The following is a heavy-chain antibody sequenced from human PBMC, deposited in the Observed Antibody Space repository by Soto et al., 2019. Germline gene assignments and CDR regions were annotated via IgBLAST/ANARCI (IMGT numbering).Heavy chain of an antibody. V-gene: IGHV1-69*02. Sequence: QVQLVQSGAEVKKPGSSVKVSCKASGGTFSSYTISWVRQAPGQGLEWMGRITPILGIANYAQKFQGRVTITADKSTSTAYMQLSSLRSEDTAVYYCAGNPGYCRGGSCYPRPYYYYMDVWGTGTTVTASS. CDR1: GGTFSSYT. CDR3: AGNPGYCRGGSCYPRPYYYYMDV. CDR2: ITPILGIA. D-gene: IGHD2-15*01. J-gene: IGHJ6*03.